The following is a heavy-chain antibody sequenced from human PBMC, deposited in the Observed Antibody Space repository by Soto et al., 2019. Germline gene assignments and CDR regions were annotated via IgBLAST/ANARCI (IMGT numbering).Heavy chain of an antibody. J-gene: IGHJ3*01. D-gene: IGHD3-22*01. CDR2: IIPILDIT. V-gene: IGHV1-69*02. CDR1: GGTFSAYP. CDR3: AKGADSSGSESAFDL. Sequence: QVQLVQSGAEVKKPGSSVKVSCKTSGGTFSAYPFNWVRQAPGQGLEWMGRIIPILDITDYSQNFQGRVTITADKSTNTAYMDLTSLRSEVTAMYFCAKGADSSGSESAFDLWGQGTLITVSS.